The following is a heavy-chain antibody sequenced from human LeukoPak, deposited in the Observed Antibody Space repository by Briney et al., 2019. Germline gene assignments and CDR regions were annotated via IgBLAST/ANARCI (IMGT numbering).Heavy chain of an antibody. J-gene: IGHJ5*02. CDR3: ACTKSGYSSAGWFDP. CDR1: GYTFTGYY. CDR2: IKPNSGGT. Sequence: ASVKVSCKASGYTFTGYYMHWVRQAPGQGREGMGWIKPNSGGTNYAQKFQGRVTMTRDTSISTAYMELSRLRSDDTAVYYCACTKSGYSSAGWFDPWGQGTLVTVSS. V-gene: IGHV1-2*02. D-gene: IGHD6-19*01.